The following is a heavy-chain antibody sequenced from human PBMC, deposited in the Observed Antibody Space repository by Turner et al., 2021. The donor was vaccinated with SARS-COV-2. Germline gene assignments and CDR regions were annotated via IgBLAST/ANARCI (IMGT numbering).Heavy chain of an antibody. CDR1: GFIFEDYG. J-gene: IGHJ5*02. Sequence: EVQLVESGGGLVQPGRSLRLSCAASGFIFEDYGMRWVRQAPGKGLEWVSSSSWNSGSIGYADSVKGRFTISRDNAKNSLYLQMNSLRAEDTALYYCAKDSSGYRSYNWFDPWGQGTLVTVSS. D-gene: IGHD3-22*01. V-gene: IGHV3-9*01. CDR2: SSWNSGSI. CDR3: AKDSSGYRSYNWFDP.